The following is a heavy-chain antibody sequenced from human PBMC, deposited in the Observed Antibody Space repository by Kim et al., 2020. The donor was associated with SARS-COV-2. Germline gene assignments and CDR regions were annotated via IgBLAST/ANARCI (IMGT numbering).Heavy chain of an antibody. CDR3: ARSYSSSHLHYFDY. Sequence: GGSLRLSCAASGFTFSSYAMHWVRQAPGKGLEWVAVISYDGRNKYYADSVKGRFTFSRDNSKNTLYLQMNSLRAEDTGVYYCARSYSSSHLHYFDYWGQGTLVTVAP. V-gene: IGHV3-30*04. D-gene: IGHD6-13*01. CDR1: GFTFSSYA. J-gene: IGHJ4*02. CDR2: ISYDGRNK.